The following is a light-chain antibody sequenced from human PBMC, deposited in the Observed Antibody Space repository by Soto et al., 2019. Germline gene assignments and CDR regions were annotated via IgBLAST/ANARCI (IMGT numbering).Light chain of an antibody. CDR1: GSDIGNYNL. Sequence: QSALTQPAAVSGSLGQSITISCSGSGSDIGNYNLVSWYQQQPGKVPRLIIYEVNKGPSGVSNRFSGSKSGNTASLTISDLQPDDECLYYCCSYAGSSLWMFGGGTKLT. V-gene: IGLV2-23*02. CDR3: CSYAGSSLWM. CDR2: EVN. J-gene: IGLJ3*02.